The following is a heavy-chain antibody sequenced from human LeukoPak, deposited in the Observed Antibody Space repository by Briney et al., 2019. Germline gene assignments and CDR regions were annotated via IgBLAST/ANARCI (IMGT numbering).Heavy chain of an antibody. D-gene: IGHD1-26*01. V-gene: IGHV4-4*07. CDR3: ARVGSRGSYYNWFDP. Sequence: SETLSLTCTVSGGSISSYYWSWIRQPAGKGLEWIGRIHTSGSTNYNPSLKSRVTISVDTSKNQFSLKLSSVTAADTAVYYCARVGSRGSYYNWFDPWGQGTLVTVSS. CDR1: GGSISSYY. CDR2: IHTSGST. J-gene: IGHJ5*02.